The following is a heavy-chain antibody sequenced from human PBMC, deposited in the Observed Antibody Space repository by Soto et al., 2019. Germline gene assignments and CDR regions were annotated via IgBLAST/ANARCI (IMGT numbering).Heavy chain of an antibody. V-gene: IGHV1-46*03. J-gene: IGHJ4*02. CDR2: INPSGGST. CDR3: ARAHRPFNFDY. Sequence: APVKVSCKASGYTFTSYYMHWVRQAPGQGLEWMGIINPSGGSTSYAQKFQGRVTMTRDTSTSTVYMELSSLRSEDTAVYYCARAHRPFNFDYWGQGTLVTVSS. CDR1: GYTFTSYY.